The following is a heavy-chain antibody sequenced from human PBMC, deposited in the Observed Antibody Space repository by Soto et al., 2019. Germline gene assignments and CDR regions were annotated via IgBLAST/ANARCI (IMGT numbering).Heavy chain of an antibody. D-gene: IGHD2-2*01. V-gene: IGHV1-69*01. CDR3: ARSQGSSTSLEIYYYYYYGMDV. J-gene: IGHJ6*02. CDR2: IIPISGTA. Sequence: QVQLVQSGAEVKKPGSSVKVSCKASGGTFSSYAISWVRQAPGQALEWMGGIIPISGTANYAQKFQGRVTITADASTGTAYMELSSLRSEVTAVYYCARSQGSSTSLEIYYYYYYGMDVWGQGTTVTVSS. CDR1: GGTFSSYA.